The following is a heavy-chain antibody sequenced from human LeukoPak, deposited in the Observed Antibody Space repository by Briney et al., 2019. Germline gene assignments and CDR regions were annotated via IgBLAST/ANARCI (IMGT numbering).Heavy chain of an antibody. J-gene: IGHJ5*02. CDR1: GYTFTSYG. V-gene: IGHV1-18*01. CDR3: ARSAQMELQLVPGGDWFDP. CDR2: ISAYNGNT. Sequence: ASVKVSCKASGYTFTSYGISWVRQAPGQGLEWMGWISAYNGNTNYAQKLQGRVTMTTDTSTSTAYMELRSLRSDDTAVYYCARSAQMELQLVPGGDWFDPWGQGTLVTVSS. D-gene: IGHD6-13*01.